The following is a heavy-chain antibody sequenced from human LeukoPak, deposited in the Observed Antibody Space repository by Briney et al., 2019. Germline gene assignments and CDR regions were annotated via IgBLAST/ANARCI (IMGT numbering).Heavy chain of an antibody. CDR3: ARQSSYTSGWYSDY. CDR1: GGSISSSSYY. D-gene: IGHD6-19*01. CDR2: IYNAGIT. V-gene: IGHV4-39*01. Sequence: SETLSLTCTVSGGSISSSSYYWGWIRQPPGKGLEWIGSIYNAGITYYNPSLKSRVTISVDTSKNQFSLKLSSVTAADTAVYYCARQSSYTSGWYSDYWGQGTLVIVSS. J-gene: IGHJ4*02.